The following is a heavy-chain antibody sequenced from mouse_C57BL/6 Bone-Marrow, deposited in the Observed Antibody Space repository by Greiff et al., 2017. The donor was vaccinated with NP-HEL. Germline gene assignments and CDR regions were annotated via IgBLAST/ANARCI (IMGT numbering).Heavy chain of an antibody. CDR2: ISSGGSYT. CDR1: GFTLSSYG. D-gene: IGHD3-2*02. J-gene: IGHJ3*01. CDR3: ARRAQATWFAY. Sequence: EVQRVESGGDLVKPGGSLKLSCAASGFTLSSYGMSWVRQTPDKRLEWVATISSGGSYTYYPDSVKGRFTISRDNAKNTLYLQMSSLKSEDTAMYYCARRAQATWFAYWGQGTLVTVSA. V-gene: IGHV5-6*01.